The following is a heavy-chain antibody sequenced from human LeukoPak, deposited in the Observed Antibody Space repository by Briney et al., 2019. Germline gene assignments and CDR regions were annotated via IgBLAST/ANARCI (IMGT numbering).Heavy chain of an antibody. J-gene: IGHJ4*02. CDR3: AREGGDSSGDYYFDY. CDR1: GFTFGDYA. V-gene: IGHV3-7*01. CDR2: VKQDGSEK. Sequence: GGSLRLSCTASGFTFGDYAMSWVRQAPGKGLEWVANVKQDGSEKYYVDSVKGRFTISRDNANNSQYLQMNSLRVEDTAVYYCAREGGDSSGDYYFDYWGQGTLVTVSS. D-gene: IGHD3-22*01.